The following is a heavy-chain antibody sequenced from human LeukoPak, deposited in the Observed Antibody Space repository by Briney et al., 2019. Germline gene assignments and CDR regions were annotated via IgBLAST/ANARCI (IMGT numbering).Heavy chain of an antibody. V-gene: IGHV1-8*01. Sequence: VASVKVSCKASGYTFTSYDINWVRQATGQGLEWMGWMNPNSGNTGYAQKFQGRVTMTRNTSISTAYMELSSLRSEDTAVYYCARGYYGDPYFDYWGQGTLVTVSS. CDR3: ARGYYGDPYFDY. J-gene: IGHJ4*02. CDR1: GYTFTSYD. D-gene: IGHD4-17*01. CDR2: MNPNSGNT.